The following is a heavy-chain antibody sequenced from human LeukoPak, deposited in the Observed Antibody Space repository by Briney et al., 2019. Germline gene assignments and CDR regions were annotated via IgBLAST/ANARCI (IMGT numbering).Heavy chain of an antibody. V-gene: IGHV3-23*01. Sequence: GGSLRLSCAASGFTFNIYAMSWVRQAPGKGLEWVSSITSSGTGTFYADSVKGRFTISRDNSESTLYLQMNSLRAEDTAVYYCAKDRPNYYDSSGHYYRRNGDYWGQGTLVTVSS. CDR1: GFTFNIYA. CDR3: AKDRPNYYDSSGHYYRRNGDY. J-gene: IGHJ4*02. D-gene: IGHD3-22*01. CDR2: ITSSGTGT.